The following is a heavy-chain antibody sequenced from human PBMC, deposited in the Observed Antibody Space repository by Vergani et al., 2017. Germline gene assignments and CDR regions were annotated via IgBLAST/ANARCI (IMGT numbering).Heavy chain of an antibody. Sequence: EVQLLESGGGLVQPGGSLRLSCAASGLTFSSYIMSWVRQAPGKGLEWDSAVSGRGGSTYYADSVKGRFTISRDNSNNTLYLQMNSLRVEDTAVYYCAKVAGDCRSTSCLNDYFDYWGQGTLVTVSS. CDR3: AKVAGDCRSTSCLNDYFDY. D-gene: IGHD2-2*01. J-gene: IGHJ4*02. CDR2: VSGRGGST. V-gene: IGHV3-23*01. CDR1: GLTFSSYI.